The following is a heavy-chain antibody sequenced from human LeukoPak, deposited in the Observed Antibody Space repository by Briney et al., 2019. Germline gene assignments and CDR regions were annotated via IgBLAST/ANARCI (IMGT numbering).Heavy chain of an antibody. Sequence: RGSLRLSCAVYAFTFTTYCMTWVRQAPGKGREWVGNTNQDGSARPYVDSVKGRFTISREKAKNSLYLQMNTLRAEDTAVYYCARVGFYHSGRYYPDYWGQGTLVAVSS. CDR1: AFTFTTYC. CDR2: TNQDGSAR. V-gene: IGHV3-7*01. J-gene: IGHJ4*02. CDR3: ARVGFYHSGRYYPDY. D-gene: IGHD3-22*01.